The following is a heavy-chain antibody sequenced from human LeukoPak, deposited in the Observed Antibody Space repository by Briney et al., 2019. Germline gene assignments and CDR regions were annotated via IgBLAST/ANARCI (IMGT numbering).Heavy chain of an antibody. Sequence: ASVKVSCKASGYTFTSYGISWVRQAPGQGLEWMGWINPNSGGTNYAQKFQGRVTMTRDTSISTAYMELSKLRSDDTAVYYCARDLLSETPGDTQVTPLNGYWGQGTLVTVSS. V-gene: IGHV1-2*02. D-gene: IGHD1-26*01. CDR3: ARDLLSETPGDTQVTPLNGY. CDR1: GYTFTSYG. J-gene: IGHJ4*02. CDR2: INPNSGGT.